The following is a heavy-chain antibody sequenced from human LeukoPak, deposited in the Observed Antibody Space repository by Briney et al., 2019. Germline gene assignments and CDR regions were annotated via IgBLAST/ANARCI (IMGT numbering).Heavy chain of an antibody. Sequence: GGSLRLSCAASGFTFSSYTMNWVRQSPGKGLEWVSSISSSGNYIYYADSVKGRFTSSRDNAKNSLYLQMNSLRAEDTALYYCARETYYYDSSGYYPNPFDYWGQGTLVTVSS. CDR2: ISSSGNYI. D-gene: IGHD3-22*01. V-gene: IGHV3-21*04. CDR3: ARETYYYDSSGYYPNPFDY. CDR1: GFTFSSYT. J-gene: IGHJ4*02.